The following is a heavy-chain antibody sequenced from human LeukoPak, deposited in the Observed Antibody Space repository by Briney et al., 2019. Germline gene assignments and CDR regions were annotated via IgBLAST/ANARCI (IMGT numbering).Heavy chain of an antibody. CDR3: ARVEDYDILTAGAVGGNRYPDY. J-gene: IGHJ4*02. Sequence: PSETLSLTCTVSGGSISSHYWTWIRQSPVKGLEWIGDISNSGSTSYNPSLKSRVTISIDTSKNQFSLKLSSVTAADTAVYYCARVEDYDILTAGAVGGNRYPDYWGQGTLVTVSS. CDR2: ISNSGST. D-gene: IGHD3-9*01. CDR1: GGSISSHY. V-gene: IGHV4-59*11.